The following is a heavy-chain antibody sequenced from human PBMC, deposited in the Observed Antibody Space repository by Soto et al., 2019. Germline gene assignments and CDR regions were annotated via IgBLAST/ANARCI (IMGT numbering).Heavy chain of an antibody. CDR3: ARQRTEGLLDP. Sequence: SETLSLTCTVSGGSISSSSYYGGWIRQPPGKGLEWIGSIYYSGSTYYNPSLKSRVTISVDTSKNQFSLKLSSVTAADTAVYYCARQRTEGLLDPWGQGTLVTVAS. CDR1: GGSISSSSYY. J-gene: IGHJ5*02. CDR2: IYYSGST. V-gene: IGHV4-39*01.